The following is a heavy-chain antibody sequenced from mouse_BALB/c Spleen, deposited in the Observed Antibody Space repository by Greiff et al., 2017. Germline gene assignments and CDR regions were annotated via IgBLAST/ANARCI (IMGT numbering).Heavy chain of an antibody. Sequence: EVQLQQSGPELVKPGASVKMSCKASGYTFTSYVMHWVKQKPGQGLEWIGYINPYNDGTKYNEKFKGKATLTSDKSSSTAYMELSSLTSEDSAVYYCARTHDYYGTYYAMDYWGQGTSVTVSS. CDR3: ARTHDYYGTYYAMDY. V-gene: IGHV1-14*01. J-gene: IGHJ4*01. CDR1: GYTFTSYV. D-gene: IGHD1-1*01. CDR2: INPYNDGT.